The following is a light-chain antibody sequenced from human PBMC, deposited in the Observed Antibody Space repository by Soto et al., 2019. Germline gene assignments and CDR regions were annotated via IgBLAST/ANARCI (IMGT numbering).Light chain of an antibody. CDR2: AAS. V-gene: IGKV3-20*01. CDR3: HQYDRSSYT. CDR1: QSLSPGY. J-gene: IGKJ2*01. Sequence: EIVLTQSPGTLSLSQGESATLSCRASQSLSPGYLAWYMQKPCHAPRLLIYAASTSATGIPDRFSCSWSETYFTLTISILGPDDFAFYYCHQYDRSSYTFGQGPKLEIK.